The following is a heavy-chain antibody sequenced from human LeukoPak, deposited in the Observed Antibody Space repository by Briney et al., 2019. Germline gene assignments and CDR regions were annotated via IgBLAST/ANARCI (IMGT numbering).Heavy chain of an antibody. J-gene: IGHJ6*02. CDR2: IYYSGST. V-gene: IGHV4-59*01. D-gene: IGHD5-12*01. CDR3: ARVEGSGYLGLYGMDV. Sequence: PSGTLSLTCTVSGGSISSYYWSWIRQPPGKGLEWIGYIYYSGSTNYNPSLKSRVTISVDTSKNQFSLKLSSVTAADTAVYYCARVEGSGYLGLYGMDVWGQGTTVTVSS. CDR1: GGSISSYY.